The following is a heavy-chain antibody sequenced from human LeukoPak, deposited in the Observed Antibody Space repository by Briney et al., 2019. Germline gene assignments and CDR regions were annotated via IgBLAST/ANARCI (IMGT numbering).Heavy chain of an antibody. CDR3: AKDRAAADHSLFDY. J-gene: IGHJ4*02. D-gene: IGHD6-13*01. Sequence: GGSLRLSCAASGFTVSSNYMSWVRQAPGKGLESVSVIYSGGSTYYADSVKGRFTISRDNSKNTLYLQMNSLRAEDTAVYYCAKDRAAADHSLFDYWGQGTLVTVSS. CDR2: IYSGGST. V-gene: IGHV3-66*02. CDR1: GFTVSSNY.